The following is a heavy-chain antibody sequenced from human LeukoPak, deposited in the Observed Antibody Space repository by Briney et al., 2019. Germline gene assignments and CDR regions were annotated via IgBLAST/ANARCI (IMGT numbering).Heavy chain of an antibody. Sequence: PSETLSLTCVVSGGSFSGYYWSWVRQPPGKGLEWIGEINHSGSTNYNPCLKSRVTISVNTSKNQFSLTLSSGTAADTAVYYCARGRSNLPYSSSWYYFDYWGQGTLVTVSS. CDR1: GGSFSGYY. CDR3: ARGRSNLPYSSSWYYFDY. J-gene: IGHJ4*02. CDR2: INHSGST. D-gene: IGHD6-13*01. V-gene: IGHV4-34*01.